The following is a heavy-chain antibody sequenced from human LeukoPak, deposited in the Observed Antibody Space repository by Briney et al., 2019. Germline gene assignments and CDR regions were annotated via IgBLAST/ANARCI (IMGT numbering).Heavy chain of an antibody. D-gene: IGHD3-9*01. V-gene: IGHV3-9*01. CDR3: ARASKILTGYFDY. Sequence: GGSLRLSCVVSGFTFDDHSMHWVRQAPGKGLEWVSGISWSSGTLGYADSVKGRFTISRDNAKNSLYLQMNSLRAEDTAVYYCARASKILTGYFDYWGQGTLVTVSS. J-gene: IGHJ4*01. CDR2: ISWSSGTL. CDR1: GFTFDDHS.